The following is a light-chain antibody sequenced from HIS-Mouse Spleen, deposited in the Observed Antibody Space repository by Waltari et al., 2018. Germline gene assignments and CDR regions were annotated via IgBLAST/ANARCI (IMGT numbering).Light chain of an antibody. CDR2: GAS. CDR3: QQYGSSPQGT. Sequence: EIVLTQSPGTLSLSPGERATLYCRASQSVSSSYLAWYQQKPGQAPRLLIYGASSRATGIPDRFSGSGSGTDFTLTISRLEPEDFAVYYCQQYGSSPQGTFGQGTKVEIK. J-gene: IGKJ1*01. CDR1: QSVSSSY. V-gene: IGKV3-20*01.